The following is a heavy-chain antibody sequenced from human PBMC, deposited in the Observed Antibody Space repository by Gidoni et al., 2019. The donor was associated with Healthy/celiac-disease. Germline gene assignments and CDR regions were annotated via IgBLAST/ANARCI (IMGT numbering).Heavy chain of an antibody. CDR3: ARVGGDYSNYDYFDY. CDR2: ISAYNGNT. V-gene: IGHV1-18*01. CDR1: GYPFTSDG. J-gene: IGHJ4*02. D-gene: IGHD4-4*01. Sequence: QVQLVQSGAEVKKPGASVKVSCKASGYPFTSDGSSWVRQSPGQELEWMGWISAYNGNTNYAQKLQGRVTMTTDTSTSTAYMELRSLRSDDTAVYYCARVGGDYSNYDYFDYWGQGTLVTVSS.